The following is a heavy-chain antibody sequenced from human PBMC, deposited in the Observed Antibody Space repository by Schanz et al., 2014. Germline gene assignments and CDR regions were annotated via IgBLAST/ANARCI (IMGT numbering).Heavy chain of an antibody. CDR1: GFIFRSYT. Sequence: EVPLLESGGTVVQPGGSLRLSCTASGFIFRSYTMNWVRQAPGKGLEWVSSLSSSGLYTFYADLAGGRFTISRDDDNNSLFLEMNNLRAEDTAVYFDARDIKKQLVDSKDYYYGLDVWGQGTTVTVSS. CDR2: LSSSGLYT. CDR3: ARDIKKQLVDSKDYYYGLDV. V-gene: IGHV3-21*01. D-gene: IGHD6-13*01. J-gene: IGHJ6*02.